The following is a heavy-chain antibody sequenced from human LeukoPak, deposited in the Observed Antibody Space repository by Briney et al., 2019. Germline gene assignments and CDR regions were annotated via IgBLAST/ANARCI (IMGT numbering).Heavy chain of an antibody. CDR1: GYTFTNYV. J-gene: IGHJ4*02. CDR2: ISAYNGNT. CDR3: ARQTRTYYAADY. V-gene: IGHV1-18*01. Sequence: GASVKVSCKASGYTFTNYVICWVRQAPGQGLEWTGRISAYNGNTNYAQKLQGRVTMTTDTSTSTAYMELRSLRYDDTAVYYCARQTRTYYAADYWGQGTLVTVSS. D-gene: IGHD3-22*01.